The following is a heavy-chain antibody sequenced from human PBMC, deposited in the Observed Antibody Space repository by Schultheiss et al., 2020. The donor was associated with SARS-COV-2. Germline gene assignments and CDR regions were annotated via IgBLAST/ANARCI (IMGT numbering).Heavy chain of an antibody. J-gene: IGHJ4*02. V-gene: IGHV3-20*04. CDR1: GFTFDDYG. Sequence: GGSLRLSCAASGFTFDDYGMSWVRQAPGKGLEWVSGINWNGGSTGYADSVKGRFTISRDNSKNTLYLQMNSLRAEDTAVYYCAKGPGWGDYWGQGTLVTVSS. CDR2: INWNGGST. CDR3: AKGPGWGDY. D-gene: IGHD3-16*01.